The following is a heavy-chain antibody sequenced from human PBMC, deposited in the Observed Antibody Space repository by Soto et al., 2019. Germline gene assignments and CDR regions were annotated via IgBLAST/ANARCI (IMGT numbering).Heavy chain of an antibody. D-gene: IGHD6-13*01. CDR2: INAGNGNT. CDR3: ARDLQAAAGKEGQGYYYYGMDV. J-gene: IGHJ6*02. V-gene: IGHV1-3*01. CDR1: GYTFTSYA. Sequence: GASVKVSCKASGYTFTSYAMHWVRQAPGQRLEWMGWINAGNGNTKYSQKFQGRVTITRDTSASTAYMELSSLRSEDTAVYYCARDLQAAAGKEGQGYYYYGMDVWGQGTTVTVSS.